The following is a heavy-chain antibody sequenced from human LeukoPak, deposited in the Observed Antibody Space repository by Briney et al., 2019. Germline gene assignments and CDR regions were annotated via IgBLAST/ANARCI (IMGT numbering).Heavy chain of an antibody. D-gene: IGHD3-9*01. J-gene: IGHJ6*03. Sequence: PGGSLRLSCAASGFTFSNYAMSWVRQAPGKGLKWVSTLSGSGDTTYYADSVKGRFTVSRDNSKNKVYLQVNSLRAEDTAVYYCAKAYYDILTEYYYMDVWGKGTTVSVSS. CDR3: AKAYYDILTEYYYMDV. V-gene: IGHV3-23*01. CDR1: GFTFSNYA. CDR2: LSGSGDTT.